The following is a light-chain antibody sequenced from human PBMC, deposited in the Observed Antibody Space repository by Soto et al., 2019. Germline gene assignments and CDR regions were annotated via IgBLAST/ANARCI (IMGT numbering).Light chain of an antibody. Sequence: DIQMTQSPSSLSASGGDRVTITCRASQGISNYLAWYQQKPGKVPKLLIYAASTLQSGVPSRFSGSGSGTDFTLTISILQPEDVATYYWQKYNSAPWTFGQGTKVEIK. CDR1: QGISNY. J-gene: IGKJ1*01. V-gene: IGKV1-27*01. CDR2: AAS. CDR3: QKYNSAPWT.